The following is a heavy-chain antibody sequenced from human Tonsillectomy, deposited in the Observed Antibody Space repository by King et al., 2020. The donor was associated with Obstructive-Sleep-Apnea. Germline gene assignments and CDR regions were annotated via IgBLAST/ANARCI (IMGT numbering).Heavy chain of an antibody. CDR2: IRSKTYSYAT. CDR3: TRGYNGNDLGGSHHYYGMDV. CDR1: GFTFSGSG. D-gene: IGHD1-20*01. J-gene: IGHJ6*02. V-gene: IGHV3-73*02. Sequence: VQLVESGGGLVQPGGSLKLSCAASGFTFSGSGMHWVRQASGNGLEWLGRIRSKTYSYATSYAASVKGRFTISRDDSENTAYLQMNSLKTEDTAVYYCTRGYNGNDLGGSHHYYGMDVWGRGTTVTVSS.